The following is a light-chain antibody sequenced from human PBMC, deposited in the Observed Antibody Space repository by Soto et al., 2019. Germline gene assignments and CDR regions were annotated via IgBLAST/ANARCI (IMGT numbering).Light chain of an antibody. Sequence: IVLTQSPGTLSLSPGEGATLSCRASQSISSSYLAWYQHNRGQAPRLLIYGASTRAAGTPDRFSGSGSGTDFTLTISRLEPEDFAVYYCQQYGSSRWTVGQGTKVDI. V-gene: IGKV3-20*01. CDR2: GAS. CDR1: QSISSSY. CDR3: QQYGSSRWT. J-gene: IGKJ1*01.